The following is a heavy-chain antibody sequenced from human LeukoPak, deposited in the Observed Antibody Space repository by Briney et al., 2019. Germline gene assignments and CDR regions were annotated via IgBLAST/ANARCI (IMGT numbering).Heavy chain of an antibody. CDR3: ARWSGSVTARNYYYYMDV. J-gene: IGHJ6*03. CDR2: IYTSGTT. Sequence: SSQTLSLTCTVPGGSVRRGNYYWTWIRQPAGSGLEWIGRIYTSGTTDYNPSLRTRVTISVDASRNQFSLNLSSVTAADTAVYYCARWSGSVTARNYYYYMDVWGEGTTVTVSS. D-gene: IGHD6-6*01. V-gene: IGHV4-61*02. CDR1: GGSVRRGNYY.